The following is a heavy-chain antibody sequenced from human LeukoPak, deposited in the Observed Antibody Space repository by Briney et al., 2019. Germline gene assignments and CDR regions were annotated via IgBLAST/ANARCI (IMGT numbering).Heavy chain of an antibody. CDR2: IKQDGSEK. D-gene: IGHD3-10*02. J-gene: IGHJ6*04. Sequence: GGSLRLSCAASGFTFSHYPMNWVRQAPGKGLEWVANIKQDGSEKYYVDSVKGRFTISRDNAKNSLYLQMNSLRAEDTAVYYCAELGITMIGGVWGKGTTVTISS. CDR3: AELGITMIGGV. CDR1: GFTFSHYP. V-gene: IGHV3-7*01.